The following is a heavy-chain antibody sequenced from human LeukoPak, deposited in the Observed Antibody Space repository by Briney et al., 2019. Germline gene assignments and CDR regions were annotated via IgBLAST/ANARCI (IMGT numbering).Heavy chain of an antibody. CDR3: ARMYFYDSSGLQKGAFDI. Sequence: SETLSLTCTVSGGSISTYYWSWLRQPPGKGLEWIGYIYYSGSTNYNPSLKSRVTISVDTSKNQFSLKLSSVTAADTAVYYCARMYFYDSSGLQKGAFDIWGQGTMVTVSS. J-gene: IGHJ3*02. V-gene: IGHV4-59*08. D-gene: IGHD3-22*01. CDR2: IYYSGST. CDR1: GGSISTYY.